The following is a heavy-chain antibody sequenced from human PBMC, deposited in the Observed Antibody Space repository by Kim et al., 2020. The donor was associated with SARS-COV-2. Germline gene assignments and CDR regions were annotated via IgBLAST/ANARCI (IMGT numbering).Heavy chain of an antibody. Sequence: GGSLRLSCTTSGFTFTGHAMSWVRQAPGKGLEWVSSIDGSDGTTYYVDSVKGRFTISRDDSTNTLYLQMSALRGDDTAVYYCMKGGWGWIWDHWGQGTLV. V-gene: IGHV3-23*01. CDR2: IDGSDGTT. D-gene: IGHD2-21*01. CDR3: MKGGWGWIWDH. CDR1: GFTFTGHA. J-gene: IGHJ4*02.